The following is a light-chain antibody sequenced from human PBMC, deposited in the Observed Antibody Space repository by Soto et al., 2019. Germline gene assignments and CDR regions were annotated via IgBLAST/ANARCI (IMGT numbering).Light chain of an antibody. V-gene: IGLV2-18*02. CDR3: SSYSSSSSPVV. CDR2: DVT. CDR1: SSDVGTYNR. Sequence: QSALTQPPSVSGSPGQSVTISCTGTSSDVGTYNRVSWYQQPPGTAPKLMIYDVTNRPSGVPDRFPGSKSGNTASLTISGLQAEDEADYYCSSYSSSSSPVVFGGGTKLTVL. J-gene: IGLJ2*01.